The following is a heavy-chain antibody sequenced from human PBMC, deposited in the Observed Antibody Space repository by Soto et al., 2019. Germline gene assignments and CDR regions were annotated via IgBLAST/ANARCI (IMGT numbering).Heavy chain of an antibody. CDR3: ARGLGYCSGGSCRLYYFDY. D-gene: IGHD2-15*01. V-gene: IGHV1-8*01. Sequence: QVQLVQSGAEVKKPGASVKVSCKASGYTFTSYDINWVRQATGQGLEWMGWMNPNSGNTGYAQKFQGRVTMTRNTXXSXAXXELSSLRSEDTAVYYCARGLGYCSGGSCRLYYFDYWGQGTLVTVSS. J-gene: IGHJ4*02. CDR2: MNPNSGNT. CDR1: GYTFTSYD.